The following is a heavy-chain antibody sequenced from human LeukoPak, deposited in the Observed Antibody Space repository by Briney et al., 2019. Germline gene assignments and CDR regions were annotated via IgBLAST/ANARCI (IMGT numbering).Heavy chain of an antibody. CDR1: GGSISSGSYY. V-gene: IGHV4-61*02. Sequence: SQTLSLTCTVSGGSISSGSYYWSWIRQPAGKGLEWIGRIYTSGSTNYNPSLKSRVTISVDTSKNQFSLKLSSVTAADTAAYYCAREDESTKKFDYWGQGTLVTVSS. CDR2: IYTSGST. J-gene: IGHJ4*02. CDR3: AREDESTKKFDY. D-gene: IGHD2-8*01.